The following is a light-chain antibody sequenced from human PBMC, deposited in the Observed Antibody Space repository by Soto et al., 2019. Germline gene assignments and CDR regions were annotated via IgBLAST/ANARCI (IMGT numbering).Light chain of an antibody. CDR2: EDS. Sequence: QSALTQPASVSGSPGQSITISCTGTSDDVGGYNYVSWYQQHPGKAPKLMVYEDSNRPSGVSNRFSGSKSGNTASLTISGLQADDGADYYCSSYTSSSTVLFGGGTKITVL. CDR1: SDDVGGYNY. CDR3: SSYTSSSTVL. V-gene: IGLV2-14*01. J-gene: IGLJ2*01.